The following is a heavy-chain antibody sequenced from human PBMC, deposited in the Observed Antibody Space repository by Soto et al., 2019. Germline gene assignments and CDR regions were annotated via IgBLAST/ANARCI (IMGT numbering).Heavy chain of an antibody. Sequence: QITLKESGPTLVKPPQTLTLTCTFSGFSLTSGVGVGWIRQPPGKALEWLALIYWDDDKRYSPSLKNRLTITQDTSKIQVVLTMTNVGPVDTATYFCAHIDPEIVTVGGHGGFDYWGQGTLVTVSS. J-gene: IGHJ4*02. D-gene: IGHD5-12*01. V-gene: IGHV2-5*02. CDR2: IYWDDDK. CDR3: AHIDPEIVTVGGHGGFDY. CDR1: GFSLTSGVG.